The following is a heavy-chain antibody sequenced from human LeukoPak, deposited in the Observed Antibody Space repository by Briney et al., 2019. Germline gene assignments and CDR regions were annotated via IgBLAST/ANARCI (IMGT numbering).Heavy chain of an antibody. D-gene: IGHD3-22*01. V-gene: IGHV1-2*02. CDR1: GYTFTGYY. Sequence: GASVKVSCKASGYTFTGYYMHWVRQAPGQGLEWMGWINPNSVGTNYAQKFQGRVTMTRDTSISTAYMELSRLRSDDTAVYYCARVLTYYYDSEGAFDIWGQGTMVTVSS. CDR3: ARVLTYYYDSEGAFDI. CDR2: INPNSVGT. J-gene: IGHJ3*02.